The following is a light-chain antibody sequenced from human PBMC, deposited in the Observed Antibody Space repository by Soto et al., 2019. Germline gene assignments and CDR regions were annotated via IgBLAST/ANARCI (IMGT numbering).Light chain of an antibody. Sequence: DIQMTQSPSTLSASVGDRVTITCRASQSISSWLAWYQQKPGEAPKLLIYKASSLESGVPSRFSGSGSGTEFTLTISSLQPDDFAIYYCKQYNSYYTWTFGQGTKVDIK. CDR1: QSISSW. J-gene: IGKJ1*01. V-gene: IGKV1-5*03. CDR2: KAS. CDR3: KQYNSYYTWT.